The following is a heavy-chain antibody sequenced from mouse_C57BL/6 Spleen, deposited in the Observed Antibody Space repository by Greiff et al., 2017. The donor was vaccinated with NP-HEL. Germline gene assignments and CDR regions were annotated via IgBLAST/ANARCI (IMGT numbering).Heavy chain of an antibody. CDR1: GFTFSSYG. V-gene: IGHV5-6*02. CDR2: ISSGGSYT. D-gene: IGHD1-1*02. Sequence: DVMLVESGGDLVKPGGSLKLSCAASGFTFSSYGMSWVRQTPDKRLEWVATISSGGSYTYYPDSVKGRFTISRDNAKNTLYLQMSSLKSEDTAMYYCARHGREGAMDYWGQGTSVTVSS. J-gene: IGHJ4*01. CDR3: ARHGREGAMDY.